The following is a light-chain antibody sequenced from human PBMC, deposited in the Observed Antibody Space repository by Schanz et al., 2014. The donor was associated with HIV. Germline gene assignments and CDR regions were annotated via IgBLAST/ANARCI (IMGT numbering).Light chain of an antibody. J-gene: IGLJ3*02. CDR1: SSDIGPYNC. CDR2: GVD. Sequence: QSALTQPASVSGSPGQSISISCTGTSSDIGPYNCVSWYQQRPGKAPKLVISGVDYRPSGVSSRFSGSKSGSAASLTISGLQAEDEADYYCSSYTSSSTWVFGGGTKVTVL. V-gene: IGLV2-14*03. CDR3: SSYTSSSTWV.